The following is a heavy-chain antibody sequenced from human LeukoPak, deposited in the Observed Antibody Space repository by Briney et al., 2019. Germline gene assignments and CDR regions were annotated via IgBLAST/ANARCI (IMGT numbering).Heavy chain of an antibody. V-gene: IGHV4-4*07. CDR1: GGSISSYY. J-gene: IGHJ5*02. CDR2: IYTSGST. CDR3: AREIVTVTTNWFDP. Sequence: SETLSLTCTVSGGSISSYYWSWIRQPAGKGLEWIGRIYTSGSTNYNPSPKSRVTMSVDTSKNQFSLKLSSVTAADTAVYYCAREIVTVTTNWFDPWGQGTLVTVSS. D-gene: IGHD4-17*01.